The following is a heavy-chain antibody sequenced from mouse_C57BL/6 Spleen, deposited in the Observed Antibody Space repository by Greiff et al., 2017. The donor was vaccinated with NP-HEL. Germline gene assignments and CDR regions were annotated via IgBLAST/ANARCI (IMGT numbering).Heavy chain of an antibody. CDR2: IYPRDGST. V-gene: IGHV1-85*01. CDR3: ARGYLDY. Sequence: QVHVKQSGPELVKPGASVKLSCKASGYTFTSYDINWVKQRPGQGLEWIGWIYPRDGSTKYNEKFKGKATLTVDTSSSTAYMELHSRTSGDSAVYFCARGYLDYWGQGTTLTVSS. CDR1: GYTFTSYD. J-gene: IGHJ2*01.